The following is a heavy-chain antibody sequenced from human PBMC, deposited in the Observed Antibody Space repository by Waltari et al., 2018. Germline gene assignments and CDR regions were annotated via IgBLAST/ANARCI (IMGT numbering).Heavy chain of an antibody. D-gene: IGHD5-12*01. CDR3: ASRVANAPYYYDYGMDV. CDR2: IIPIFGTA. V-gene: IGHV1-69*06. CDR1: GYTFTSYG. Sequence: QVQLVQSGAEVKKPGASVKVSCKASGYTFTSYGISWVRQAPGQGLEWMGWIIPIFGTANYAQKFQGRVTITADKSTSTAYMELSSLRSEDTAVYYCASRVANAPYYYDYGMDVWGQGTTVTVSS. J-gene: IGHJ6*02.